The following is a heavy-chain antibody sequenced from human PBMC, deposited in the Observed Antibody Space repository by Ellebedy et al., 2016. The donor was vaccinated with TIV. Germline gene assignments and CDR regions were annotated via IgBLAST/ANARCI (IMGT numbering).Heavy chain of an antibody. D-gene: IGHD2/OR15-2a*01. J-gene: IGHJ6*02. CDR1: GFTFKNAW. Sequence: GESLKISCGASGFTFKNAWFNWVRRAPGKGLEWVGRIRSTTDGGATDLAAPVKGRFAISRDDSRNTLFLQMDTLKTEDSAVYFCTRDHFQIPPGAMDVWGQGTPVIVSS. CDR2: IRSTTDGGAT. V-gene: IGHV3-15*07. CDR3: TRDHFQIPPGAMDV.